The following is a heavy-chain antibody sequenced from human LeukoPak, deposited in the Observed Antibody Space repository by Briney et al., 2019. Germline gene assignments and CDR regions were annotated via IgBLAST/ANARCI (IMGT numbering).Heavy chain of an antibody. CDR1: GFTFTSYW. Sequence: PGGSLRLSCAASGFTFTSYWMAWVRQAAGKGLEWVAKIRQDGSEAEYVDSAKGRFTVSRDNAKNSLYLQMNSLRVEDTALYYCARDATRGGDFHFWGQGTLVTVSS. D-gene: IGHD5-24*01. J-gene: IGHJ4*02. V-gene: IGHV3-7*04. CDR3: ARDATRGGDFHF. CDR2: IRQDGSEA.